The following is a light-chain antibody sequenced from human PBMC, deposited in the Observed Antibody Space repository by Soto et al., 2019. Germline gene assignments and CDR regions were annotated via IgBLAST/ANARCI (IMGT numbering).Light chain of an antibody. V-gene: IGKV3-20*01. CDR3: QHGYVAPYS. J-gene: IGKJ2*03. CDR2: GAS. Sequence: EIVLTQSPVILSLSPGERASLSCRASQKISSTVLAWYQQKPGQAPRLLIYGASSRTTGIPDRFSGSGSGTDFTLTIRSLQPADFATYYCQHGYVAPYSFGQGTKVDIK. CDR1: QKISSTV.